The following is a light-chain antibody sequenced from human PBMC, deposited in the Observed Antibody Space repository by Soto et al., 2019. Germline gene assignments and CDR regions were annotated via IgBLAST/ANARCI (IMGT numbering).Light chain of an antibody. CDR2: GNS. CDR3: QSSDSSLSGWV. CDR1: SSNIGAGYD. Sequence: QSVLTQPPSVSGAPGQRVTISCTGSSSNIGAGYDVHWYQQLPGTAPKLLIYGNSNRPSGVPDRFSGSKSGTSASLAITGLQAKDEASYYCQSSDSSLSGWVFGGGTKLTVL. J-gene: IGLJ3*02. V-gene: IGLV1-40*01.